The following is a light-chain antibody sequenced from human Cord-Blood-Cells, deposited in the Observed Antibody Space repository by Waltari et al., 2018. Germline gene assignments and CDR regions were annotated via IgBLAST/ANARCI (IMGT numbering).Light chain of an antibody. J-gene: IGKJ4*01. CDR3: QQYYSTPLT. CDR2: WAS. Sequence: DIVMTQSPDSLAVSLGERATINCKSSQSVLYSSNNKNYLAWYQQKPGQPPKLLIYWASTRESWVPDRFSGSGSGTDFTLTISSLQAEDVAVYYFQQYYSTPLTFSGGTKVEIK. CDR1: QSVLYSSNNKNY. V-gene: IGKV4-1*01.